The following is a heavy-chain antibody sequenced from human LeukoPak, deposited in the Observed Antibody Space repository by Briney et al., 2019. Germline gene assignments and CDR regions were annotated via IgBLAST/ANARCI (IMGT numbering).Heavy chain of an antibody. CDR1: GGSFSGYY. V-gene: IGHV4-34*01. D-gene: IGHD3-22*01. J-gene: IGHJ6*03. CDR3: ASRSSGIEGYYYYMDV. Sequence: KPSETLSLTCAVYGGSFSGYYWSWIRQPPGKGLEWIGEINHSGSTNYNPSLKSRVTISVDTSKNQFSLKLSSVTAADTAVYYCASRSSGIEGYYYYMDVWGKGTTVTISS. CDR2: INHSGST.